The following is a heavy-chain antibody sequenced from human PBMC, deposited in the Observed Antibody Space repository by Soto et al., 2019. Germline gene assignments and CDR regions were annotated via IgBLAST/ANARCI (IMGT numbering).Heavy chain of an antibody. CDR1: GFSFSIYG. J-gene: IGHJ4*02. CDR2: ISYDGSNK. Sequence: HVQLVESGGGVVQPGRSLRLSCAASGFSFSIYGMHWVRQAPGKGLEWVAVISYDGSNKQYADSVKGRFTISRDNSKKTVYLQMNSLRTEDAAVYYCAIDFLDHCSSISCYDFDSWGQGTLVTVSS. CDR3: AIDFLDHCSSISCYDFDS. D-gene: IGHD2-2*01. V-gene: IGHV3-30*03.